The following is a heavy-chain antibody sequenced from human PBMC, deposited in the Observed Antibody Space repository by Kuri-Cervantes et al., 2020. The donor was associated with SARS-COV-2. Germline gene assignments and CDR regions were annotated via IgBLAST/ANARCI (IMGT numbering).Heavy chain of an antibody. V-gene: IGHV4-59*08. D-gene: IGHD6-13*01. CDR3: ARHVAAAGDFDY. CDR2: IYYSGGT. CDR1: GGSITGYF. J-gene: IGHJ4*02. Sequence: SETLSLTCTVSGGSITGYFWSWIRQSPGKGLEWIGYIYYSGGTHYNPSLKSRVTMSIDTSKSQFSLKLSSVTAAGTAVYYCARHVAAAGDFDYWGQGTLVTVSS.